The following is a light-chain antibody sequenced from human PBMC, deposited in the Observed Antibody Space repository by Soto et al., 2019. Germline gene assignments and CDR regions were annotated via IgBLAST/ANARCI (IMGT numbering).Light chain of an antibody. CDR1: QSVSSSY. V-gene: IGKV3-20*01. CDR3: QQYGSSPPTWT. Sequence: EIVLTQSPATLSVSPGERATLSCRAGQSVSSSYLAWYQQNPGQAPRLLIYGASSRATGIPDRFSGSGSGTDFTLTISRLEPEDFAVYYCQQYGSSPPTWTFGQGTKVDIK. CDR2: GAS. J-gene: IGKJ1*01.